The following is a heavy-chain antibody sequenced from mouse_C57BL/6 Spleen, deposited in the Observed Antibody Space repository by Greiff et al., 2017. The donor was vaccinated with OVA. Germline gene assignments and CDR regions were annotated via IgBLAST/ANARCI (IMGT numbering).Heavy chain of an antibody. Sequence: VQLQQSGGDLVKPGGSLKLSCAASGFTFSSYGMSWVRQTPDKRLEWVATISSGGSYTYYPDSVKGRFTISRDNAKNTLYLQMSSLKSEDTAMYYCARELGYYFDYWGQGTTLTVSS. V-gene: IGHV5-6*01. D-gene: IGHD4-1*01. CDR3: ARELGYYFDY. CDR1: GFTFSSYG. CDR2: ISSGGSYT. J-gene: IGHJ2*01.